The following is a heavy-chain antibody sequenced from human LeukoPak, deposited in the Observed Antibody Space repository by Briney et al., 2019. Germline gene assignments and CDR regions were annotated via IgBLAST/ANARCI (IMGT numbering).Heavy chain of an antibody. J-gene: IGHJ4*02. CDR2: ITYDDFYK. CDR3: AKDRISMVRSSDIDN. Sequence: GGSLRLSCAASGFTFRSYGMHWVRLAPGKGLEWVALITYDDFYKYYGDSVKGRFTISRDNSKNTLYLQMNSLRPEDTAVYYCAKDRISMVRSSDIDNWGQGTLVTVSS. CDR1: GFTFRSYG. D-gene: IGHD3-10*01. V-gene: IGHV3-30*18.